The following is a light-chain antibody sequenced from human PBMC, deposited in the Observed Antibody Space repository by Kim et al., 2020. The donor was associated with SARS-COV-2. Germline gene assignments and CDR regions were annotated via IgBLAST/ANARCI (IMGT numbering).Light chain of an antibody. CDR2: KAS. J-gene: IGKJ1*01. CDR3: QHYNSYPWT. Sequence: ASVGDRVTIICRASQSINSWLAWYQQKPGQAPKLLISKASNLESGVPSRFSRSGSGTEFTLTISSLQPDDFATYYCQHYNSYPWTFGQGTKVDIK. V-gene: IGKV1-5*03. CDR1: QSINSW.